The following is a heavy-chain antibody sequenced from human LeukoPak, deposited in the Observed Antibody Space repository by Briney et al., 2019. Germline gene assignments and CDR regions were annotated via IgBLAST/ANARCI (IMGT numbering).Heavy chain of an antibody. J-gene: IGHJ4*02. Sequence: PSETLSLTCAISGGSISSYYWSWIRQPPGKGLGWIGYISYSGSTNYNPSLKSRVTISVNTSKNQFSLKLSSVTAADTAEYYCAQAGTYYYFDSWGQGTLVTVSS. CDR2: ISYSGST. CDR3: AQAGTYYYFDS. CDR1: GGSISSYY. V-gene: IGHV4-59*08. D-gene: IGHD1-26*01.